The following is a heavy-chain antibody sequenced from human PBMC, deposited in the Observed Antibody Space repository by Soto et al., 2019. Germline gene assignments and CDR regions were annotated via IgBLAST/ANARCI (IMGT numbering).Heavy chain of an antibody. CDR1: GGSFSGYY. Sequence: QVQLQQWGAGLLKPSETLSLTCAVYGGSFSGYYLSWIRQPPGKGLEWIGEINDSGSTNYNPSLKSRVTISVDTSKNQFSLTLSSVTAADTAVYYCARVRPRYSSGWTGPNSFDPWGQGTLVTVSS. CDR3: ARVRPRYSSGWTGPNSFDP. CDR2: INDSGST. V-gene: IGHV4-34*01. D-gene: IGHD6-19*01. J-gene: IGHJ5*02.